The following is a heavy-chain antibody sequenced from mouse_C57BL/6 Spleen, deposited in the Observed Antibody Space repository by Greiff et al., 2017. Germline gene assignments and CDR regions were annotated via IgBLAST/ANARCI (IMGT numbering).Heavy chain of an antibody. CDR3: ARGWSRNAKDY. J-gene: IGHJ4*01. Sequence: VQLQQSGPELVKPGASVKMSCKASGYTFTDYSMHWVKQSHGKSLEWIGSINPNNGGTSYNQTFKGKATLTVNKSSSTAYMELRSLTSEDSAVYYCARGWSRNAKDYWGQGTSVTVSS. CDR2: INPNNGGT. V-gene: IGHV1-22*01. CDR1: GYTFTDYS. D-gene: IGHD2-3*01.